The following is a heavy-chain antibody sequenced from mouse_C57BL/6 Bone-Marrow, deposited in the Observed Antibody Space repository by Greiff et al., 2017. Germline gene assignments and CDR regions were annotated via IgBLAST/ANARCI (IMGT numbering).Heavy chain of an antibody. CDR2: INSDGGST. V-gene: IGHV5-2*01. Sequence: DVQLQESGGGLVQPGESLKLSCESNEYEFPSHDMSWVRKTPEKRLELVAAINSDGGSTYYPDTMERRFIISRDNAKNTLYLQMSRLKSEDTAMYYCARGTYYYGSRRYFDVWGTGTTVTVSS. CDR3: ARGTYYYGSRRYFDV. J-gene: IGHJ1*03. D-gene: IGHD1-1*01. CDR1: EYEFPSHD.